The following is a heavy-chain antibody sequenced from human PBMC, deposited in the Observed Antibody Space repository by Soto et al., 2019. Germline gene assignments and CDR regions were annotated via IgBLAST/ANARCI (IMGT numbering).Heavy chain of an antibody. D-gene: IGHD1-26*01. V-gene: IGHV4-39*01. Sequence: SETLSLTCTVSGGSISSSVYYWGWIRQPPGEGLEWVGSIFHTGSTYYNPSLKSRITMSVDTSKNQFSLNLTSVTAKDTAIYYCGSLYYSSNSWGQGTQVTVAS. J-gene: IGHJ4*02. CDR3: GSLYYSSNS. CDR1: GGSISSSVYY. CDR2: IFHTGST.